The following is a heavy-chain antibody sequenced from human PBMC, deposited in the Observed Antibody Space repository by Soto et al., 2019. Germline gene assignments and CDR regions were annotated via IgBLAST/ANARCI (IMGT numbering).Heavy chain of an antibody. V-gene: IGHV4-4*02. CDR2: ISHSGNT. Sequence: SETLSLTCAVSGDSINSSHWWSWVRQPPGKGLEWIGQISHSGNTNYNPSLTSRVTISVDTSKNQFSLRLSSVTAADTAIYYCATRITVFGLLIPPFDPWGQGTQVTVSS. D-gene: IGHD3-3*01. CDR3: ATRITVFGLLIPPFDP. CDR1: GDSINSSHW. J-gene: IGHJ5*02.